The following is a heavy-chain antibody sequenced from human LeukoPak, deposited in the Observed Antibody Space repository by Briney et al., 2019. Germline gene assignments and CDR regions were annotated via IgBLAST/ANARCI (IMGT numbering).Heavy chain of an antibody. Sequence: PGGSLRLSCAASGFTFSSYSMNWVRQAPGKGLEWVSSISSSSSYIYYADSVKGRFTISRDNSKNTLYLQMNSLRAEDTAVYYCAREGDYYGSSGYRFDAFDIWGQGTMVTVSS. V-gene: IGHV3-21*01. D-gene: IGHD3-22*01. CDR1: GFTFSSYS. CDR3: AREGDYYGSSGYRFDAFDI. J-gene: IGHJ3*02. CDR2: ISSSSSYI.